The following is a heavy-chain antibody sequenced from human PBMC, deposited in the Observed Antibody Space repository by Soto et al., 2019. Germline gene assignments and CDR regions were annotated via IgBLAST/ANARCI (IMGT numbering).Heavy chain of an antibody. V-gene: IGHV3-23*01. Sequence: GGSLRLSCAASGFTFSSYAMSWVRQAPGKGLEWVSAISGSGGSTYYADSVKGRFTISRDNSKNTLYLQMNSLRAEDTAVYYCAKDNGERYSSGWFAFDYWGQGTLVTVSS. J-gene: IGHJ4*02. CDR3: AKDNGERYSSGWFAFDY. CDR1: GFTFSSYA. CDR2: ISGSGGST. D-gene: IGHD6-19*01.